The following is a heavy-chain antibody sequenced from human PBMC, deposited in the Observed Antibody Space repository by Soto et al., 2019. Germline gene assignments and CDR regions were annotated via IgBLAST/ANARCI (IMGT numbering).Heavy chain of an antibody. Sequence: SETLSLTCSVSGGSISEYFWSWILHSPGKGLEWIGYIYYLGSTDYNPSLKSRVTISVDTSKRQFSLRLTSVTAADTAVYYCATDGYDGSGSTHPAYWGTGTQLTVSS. J-gene: IGHJ4*02. CDR3: ATDGYDGSGSTHPAY. V-gene: IGHV4-59*01. CDR1: GGSISEYF. CDR2: IYYLGST. D-gene: IGHD3-10*01.